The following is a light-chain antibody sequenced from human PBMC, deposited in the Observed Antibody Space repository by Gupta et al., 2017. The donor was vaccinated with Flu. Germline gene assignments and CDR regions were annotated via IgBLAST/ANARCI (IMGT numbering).Light chain of an antibody. CDR3: VQSSDWPSWT. V-gene: IGKV3-15*01. J-gene: IGKJ1*01. Sequence: EMVMTQSPATLSVSPGERATLSCRASQSVSGNLAWYQQKPGQAPRLLIYSVSTRAAGVPVRFSGSASGAEFTLTISSLRSEDSAMYYCVQSSDWPSWTFGQGTKVEIK. CDR1: QSVSGN. CDR2: SVS.